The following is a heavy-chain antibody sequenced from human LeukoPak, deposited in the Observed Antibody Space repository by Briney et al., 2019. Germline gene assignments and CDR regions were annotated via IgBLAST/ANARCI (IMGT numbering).Heavy chain of an antibody. Sequence: AGGSLRLSCAASGFTFSDYYMSWIRQAPGKGLEWVSYISSSGSTIYYADSVKGRFTISRDNAKNSLYLQMNSLRAGDTAVYYCARSRGSTSCYDYWGQGTLVTVSS. V-gene: IGHV3-11*01. J-gene: IGHJ4*02. CDR3: ARSRGSTSCYDY. CDR2: ISSSGSTI. D-gene: IGHD2-2*01. CDR1: GFTFSDYY.